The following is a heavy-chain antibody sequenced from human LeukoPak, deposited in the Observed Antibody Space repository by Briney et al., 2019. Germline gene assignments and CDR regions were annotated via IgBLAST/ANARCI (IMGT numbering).Heavy chain of an antibody. V-gene: IGHV4-39*07. D-gene: IGHD3-10*01. CDR2: IYYSGST. CDR1: GGSISSSSYY. Sequence: SETLSLTCTVSGGSISSSSYYWGWIRQPPGKGLEWIGSIYYSGSTYYNPSLKSRVTISVDKSKNQFSLKLSSVTAADTAVYYCARDLRGGSGGYYYYMDVWGKGTTVTISS. CDR3: ARDLRGGSGGYYYYMDV. J-gene: IGHJ6*03.